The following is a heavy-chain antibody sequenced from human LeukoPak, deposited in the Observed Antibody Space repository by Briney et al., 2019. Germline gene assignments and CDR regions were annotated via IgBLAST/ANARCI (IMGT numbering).Heavy chain of an antibody. V-gene: IGHV4-31*03. D-gene: IGHD6-13*01. CDR3: ARGDPDSGLAAG. J-gene: IGHJ4*02. CDR2: IYYSGST. CDR1: GGSISSGSYY. Sequence: SQTLSLTCTVSGGSISSGSYYWSWIRQHPGKGLEWIGYIYYSGSTYYNPSLKSRVTISVDTSKNQFSLKLSSVTAADTAVYYCARGDPDSGLAAGWGQGTLVTVSS.